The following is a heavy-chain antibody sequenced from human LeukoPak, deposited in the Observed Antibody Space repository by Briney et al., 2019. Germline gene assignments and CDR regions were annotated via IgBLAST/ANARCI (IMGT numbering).Heavy chain of an antibody. CDR1: GGTFSSYA. CDR2: IIPIFDTT. Sequence: ASVKVSCKASGGTFSSYAINWVRQASGQGLEWMGGIIPIFDTTNYAQKFQGRVTITADKSTSTAYMELSSLTSDDTAVYYCARDGRGYSGYDYYWGQGTLVTVSS. V-gene: IGHV1-69*06. CDR3: ARDGRGYSGYDYY. D-gene: IGHD5-12*01. J-gene: IGHJ4*02.